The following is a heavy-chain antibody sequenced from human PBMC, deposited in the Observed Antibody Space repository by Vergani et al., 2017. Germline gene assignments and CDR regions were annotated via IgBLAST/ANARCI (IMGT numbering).Heavy chain of an antibody. J-gene: IGHJ4*02. CDR3: ARDWGRGGAFDD. CDR2: ISGYNGNR. V-gene: IGHV1-18*04. CDR1: GYTFTNYG. D-gene: IGHD3-16*01. Sequence: QVQLVQSGTEVKKPGASVKVSCKASGYTFTNYGISWVRQAPGQGLEWMGWISGYNGNRDYAQKIQGRVTMTTDTSTSTAYMELRSLGPDDTAVYYCARDWGRGGAFDDWGQGTLVTVSS.